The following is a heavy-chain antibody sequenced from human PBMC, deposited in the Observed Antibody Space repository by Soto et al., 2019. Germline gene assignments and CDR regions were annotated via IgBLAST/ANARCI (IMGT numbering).Heavy chain of an antibody. Sequence: PSETLSLTCTVSGGSISSGGYYWSWIRQHPGKGLEWIGYIYYSGSTYYNPSLKSRVTISVDTSKNQFSLKLSSVTAADTAVYYCARDMISGKLGSGYSSSWITGSNWFDPWGQGTLVTVSS. D-gene: IGHD6-13*01. CDR3: ARDMISGKLGSGYSSSWITGSNWFDP. J-gene: IGHJ5*02. CDR2: IYYSGST. V-gene: IGHV4-31*02. CDR1: GGSISSGGYY.